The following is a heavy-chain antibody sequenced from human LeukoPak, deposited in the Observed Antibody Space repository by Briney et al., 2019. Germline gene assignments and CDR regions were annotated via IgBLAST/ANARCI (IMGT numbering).Heavy chain of an antibody. V-gene: IGHV3-15*01. CDR2: ISSKSDGGTT. J-gene: IGHJ4*02. D-gene: IGHD4-17*01. CDR1: ELAFKNVW. CDR3: ITEPHDYGDFTFGY. Sequence: GGSLRLSCGASELAFKNVWMSWVRQAPGKGLEWVGRISSKSDGGTTDYAAPVKGRFTISRDDSTNTLSLQMSGLKAEDTALYFCITEPHDYGDFTFGYWGQGTLVTVSS.